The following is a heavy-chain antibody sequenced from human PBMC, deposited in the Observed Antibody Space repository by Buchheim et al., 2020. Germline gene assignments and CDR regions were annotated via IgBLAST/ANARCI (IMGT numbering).Heavy chain of an antibody. J-gene: IGHJ6*02. D-gene: IGHD2-2*01. CDR3: ARGSWGYCSSTSCKQSGSYYYGMDV. CDR1: GGSISSGSYY. Sequence: QVQLQESGPGLVKPSQTLSLTCTVSGGSISSGSYYWSWIRQPAGKGLEWIGRIYTSGSTNYNPSLKSRVTISVDTSKHQFSLKLSSVTAADTAVYYCARGSWGYCSSTSCKQSGSYYYGMDVWGQGTT. V-gene: IGHV4-61*02. CDR2: IYTSGST.